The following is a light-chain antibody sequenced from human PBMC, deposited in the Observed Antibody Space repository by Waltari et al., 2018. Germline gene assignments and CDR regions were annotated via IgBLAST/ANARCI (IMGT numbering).Light chain of an antibody. CDR1: QTIENF. J-gene: IGKJ2*01. V-gene: IGKV1-39*01. Sequence: DIQMTQSPSSLSASVGDRVTVTCRAKQTIENFLNWDQQKPGKAPNLLIYTASTLQSGVPSRFSGSGSGTEFTLTITSLQPEDFATYYCQQSYTKWYTFGQGTKLQMK. CDR2: TAS. CDR3: QQSYTKWYT.